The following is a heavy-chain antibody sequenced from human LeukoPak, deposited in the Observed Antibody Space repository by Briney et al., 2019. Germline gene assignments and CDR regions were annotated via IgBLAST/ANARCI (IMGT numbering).Heavy chain of an antibody. CDR3: AKDRSGWFTFDY. D-gene: IGHD6-19*01. Sequence: GGSLRLSRAASGFIFSDYGMHWVRQAPGKGLEWVAFISHDGSNKYYVDSVEGRFTVSRDSSTLYLQMNSLRREDTAVYYCAKDRSGWFTFDYWGQGTLVTVSS. CDR1: GFIFSDYG. J-gene: IGHJ4*02. V-gene: IGHV3-30*02. CDR2: ISHDGSNK.